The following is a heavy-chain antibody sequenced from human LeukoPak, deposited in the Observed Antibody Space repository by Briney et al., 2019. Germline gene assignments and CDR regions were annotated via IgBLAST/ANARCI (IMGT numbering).Heavy chain of an antibody. J-gene: IGHJ4*02. V-gene: IGHV4-39*01. D-gene: IGHD3-22*01. CDR2: IYYSGST. Sequence: PSETLSLTCTVSGGSISSSSYYWGWIRQPPGKGLEWIGSIYYSGSTYYNPSLKSRVTISVDTSKNQFSLKLSSVTAADTAVYYCARHSGSYYYDSSGPGPFDYWGQGTLVTVSS. CDR1: GGSISSSSYY. CDR3: ARHSGSYYYDSSGPGPFDY.